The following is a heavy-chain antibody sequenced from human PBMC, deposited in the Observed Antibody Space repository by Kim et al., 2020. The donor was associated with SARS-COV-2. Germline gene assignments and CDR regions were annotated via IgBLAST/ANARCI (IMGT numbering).Heavy chain of an antibody. J-gene: IGHJ4*02. D-gene: IGHD4-4*01. CDR3: ASVAYSRFDY. Sequence: SDTLSLTCIVSGDSVTKTNYYWGWIRQPPGKGLEWIGNIYYNGGTYYNPSLESRVSISVDTSKNQFSLKMASVTAADTAVYYCASVAYSRFDYWGQGALVTVSS. CDR2: IYYNGGT. V-gene: IGHV4-39*07. CDR1: GDSVTKTNYY.